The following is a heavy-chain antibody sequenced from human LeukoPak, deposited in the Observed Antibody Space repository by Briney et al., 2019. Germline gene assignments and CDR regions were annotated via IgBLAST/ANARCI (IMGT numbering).Heavy chain of an antibody. CDR2: ISGSGGST. Sequence: GESLRLSCAASGFTFSSYAMSWVRQAPGKGLEWVSAISGSGGSTYYADSVKGRFTISRDNSKNTLYLQMNSLRAEDTAVYYCATQGYSYGYNYWGQGTLVTVSS. J-gene: IGHJ4*02. CDR1: GFTFSSYA. V-gene: IGHV3-23*01. CDR3: ATQGYSYGYNY. D-gene: IGHD5-18*01.